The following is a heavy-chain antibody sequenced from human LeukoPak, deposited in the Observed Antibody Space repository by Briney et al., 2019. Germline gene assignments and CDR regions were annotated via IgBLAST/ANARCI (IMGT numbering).Heavy chain of an antibody. D-gene: IGHD3-22*01. V-gene: IGHV1-46*01. CDR1: GYTFTSYY. Sequence: GASVKVSCKASGYTFTSYYMHWVRQAPGQGLEWMGIINPSVGSTSYAQKFQGRVTMTRDTSTSTVYMELSSLRSEDTAVYYCARGYYYDSSGYFALGYWGQGTLVTVSS. CDR3: ARGYYYDSSGYFALGY. CDR2: INPSVGST. J-gene: IGHJ4*02.